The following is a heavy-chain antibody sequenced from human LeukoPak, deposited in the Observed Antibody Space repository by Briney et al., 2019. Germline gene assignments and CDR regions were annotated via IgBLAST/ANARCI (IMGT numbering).Heavy chain of an antibody. D-gene: IGHD5-18*01. Sequence: PSETLSLTCTVSGGSMNTYYWTWLRQTAGGGLEWIGQVHSSVGTTYNPPLRSRVSLSLDTAKNDFSLRLASVTAADTAVYFCARERDHGYSYGHVLDFWGQGIPVTVSS. CDR1: GGSMNTYY. V-gene: IGHV4-4*07. CDR3: ARERDHGYSYGHVLDF. CDR2: VHSSVGT. J-gene: IGHJ4*02.